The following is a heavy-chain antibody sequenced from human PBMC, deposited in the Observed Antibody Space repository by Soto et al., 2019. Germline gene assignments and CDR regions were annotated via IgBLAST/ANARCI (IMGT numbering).Heavy chain of an antibody. Sequence: PGGSLRLPCAASGFTFSSYGMHWVRQAPGKGLEWVAVISYDGSNKYYADSVKGRFTISRDNSKNTLYLQMNSLRAEDTAVYYCAKDVTPGRAVAGPNWFDPWGQGTLVTVSS. CDR1: GFTFSSYG. J-gene: IGHJ5*02. V-gene: IGHV3-30*18. D-gene: IGHD6-19*01. CDR2: ISYDGSNK. CDR3: AKDVTPGRAVAGPNWFDP.